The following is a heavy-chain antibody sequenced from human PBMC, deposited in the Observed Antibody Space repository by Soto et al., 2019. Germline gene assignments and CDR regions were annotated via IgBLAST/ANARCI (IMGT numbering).Heavy chain of an antibody. CDR3: AGNRLGTTYFDFWSGFYVEPPRIDF. CDR1: GFTFSSYW. CDR2: IKQDGSEK. J-gene: IGHJ4*02. D-gene: IGHD3-3*01. V-gene: IGHV3-7*01. Sequence: GGSLRLSCAASGFTFSSYWMSWVRQAPGKGLEWVANIKQDGSEKYYVDSVKGRFTISRDNAKNSLYLQMNSLRAEDTAVYYCAGNRLGTTYFDFWSGFYVEPPRIDFWGQGTLVTVSS.